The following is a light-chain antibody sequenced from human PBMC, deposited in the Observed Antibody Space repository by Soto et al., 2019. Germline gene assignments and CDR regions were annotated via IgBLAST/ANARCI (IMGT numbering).Light chain of an antibody. CDR3: SSYTCSSTDV. CDR2: DVS. J-gene: IGLJ1*01. CDR1: SSDVGGYNY. Sequence: QSALTQPASVSGSPGQSITISCTGTSSDVGGYNYVSWYQQHPGKAPKLMIYDVSNRPSGVSNRFSGSKSGNTASLTISRLQAEDEADYYCSSYTCSSTDVFGTGTKLTVL. V-gene: IGLV2-14*01.